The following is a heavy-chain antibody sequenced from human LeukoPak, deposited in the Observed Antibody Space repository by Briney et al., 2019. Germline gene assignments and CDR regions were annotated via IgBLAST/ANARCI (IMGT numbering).Heavy chain of an antibody. V-gene: IGHV3-30*04. CDR1: GFTFSSYA. CDR2: ISYDGSNK. J-gene: IGHJ6*04. Sequence: GRSLRLSCAASGFTFSSYAMHWVRQAPGKGLEWVAVISYDGSNKYYADSVKGRFTISRDNSKNTLYLQMNSLRAEDTAVYYCASSSMVRGVSVTPGYYYYYGMDVWGKGTTVTVSS. CDR3: ASSSMVRGVSVTPGYYYYYGMDV. D-gene: IGHD3-10*01.